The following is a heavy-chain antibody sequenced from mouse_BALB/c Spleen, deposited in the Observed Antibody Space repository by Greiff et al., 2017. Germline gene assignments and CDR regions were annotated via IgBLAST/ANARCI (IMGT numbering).Heavy chain of an antibody. D-gene: IGHD2-2*01. Sequence: EVKLVESGGGLVQPGGSLRLSCATSGFTFTDYYMSWVRQPPGKALEWLGFIRNKANGYTTEYSASVKGRFTISRDNSQSILYLQMNTLRAEDSATYYCARDKGWLRRDYAMDYWGQGTSVTVSS. CDR2: IRNKANGYTT. V-gene: IGHV7-3*02. J-gene: IGHJ4*01. CDR3: ARDKGWLRRDYAMDY. CDR1: GFTFTDYY.